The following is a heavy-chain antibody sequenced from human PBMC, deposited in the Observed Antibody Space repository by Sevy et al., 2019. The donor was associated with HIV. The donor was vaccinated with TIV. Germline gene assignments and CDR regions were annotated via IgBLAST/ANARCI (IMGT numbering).Heavy chain of an antibody. V-gene: IGHV3-21*01. CDR3: ARWDADRRWYFDY. J-gene: IGHJ4*02. CDR1: GFTFSSYS. Sequence: GGSLRLSCAASGFTFSSYSINWVRQAPGKGLEWVSSLSRSSSYIYHADSVKGRFTISRDNPKNSLHLQMNSLRAEDTAVYYCARWDADRRWYFDYWGQGILVTVSS. D-gene: IGHD1-26*01. CDR2: LSRSSSYI.